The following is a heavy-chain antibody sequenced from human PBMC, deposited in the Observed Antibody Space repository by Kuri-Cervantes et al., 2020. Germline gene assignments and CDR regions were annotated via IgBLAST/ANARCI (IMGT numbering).Heavy chain of an antibody. V-gene: IGHV1-2*02. CDR2: INPNSGGT. Sequence: ASVKVSCKASGYTFTGYYMHWVRQAPGQGLEWMGWINPNSGGTNYAQKFQGRVTMTRDTSISTAYMELGRLRSDDTAVYYCARGDSYDSSGYYYGGHDYWGQGTLVTVSS. CDR3: ARGDSYDSSGYYYGGHDY. D-gene: IGHD3-22*01. J-gene: IGHJ4*02. CDR1: GYTFTGYY.